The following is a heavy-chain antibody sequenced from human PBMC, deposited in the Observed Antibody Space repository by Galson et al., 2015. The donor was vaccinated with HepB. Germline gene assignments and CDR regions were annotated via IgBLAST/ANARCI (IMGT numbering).Heavy chain of an antibody. CDR1: GFTFSNYG. CDR2: IRYDGSNK. Sequence: SLRLSCAASGFTFSNYGMHWVRQAPGKGLEWVTFIRYDGSNKYYADSVKGRFTITRDSSQNTLYLQMNSLRAEDTAVYYCAKGGTWLRSQFDYWGQGTLVTVSS. D-gene: IGHD5-12*01. CDR3: AKGGTWLRSQFDY. V-gene: IGHV3-30*02. J-gene: IGHJ4*02.